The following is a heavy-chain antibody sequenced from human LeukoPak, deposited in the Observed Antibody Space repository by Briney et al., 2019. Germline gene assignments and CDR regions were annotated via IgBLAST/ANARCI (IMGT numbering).Heavy chain of an antibody. V-gene: IGHV3-48*02. Sequence: GGSLRLSCAAFGFTFRSYGMNWVRQAPGKGLEWVSYISSSSSTIFYADSVKGRFTISRDNAKNSLYLQMNSLRDEDTAVYYCAAAVLVLPSFDYWGQGTLVTVSS. CDR3: AAAVLVLPSFDY. CDR2: ISSSSSTI. J-gene: IGHJ4*02. CDR1: GFTFRSYG. D-gene: IGHD1-26*01.